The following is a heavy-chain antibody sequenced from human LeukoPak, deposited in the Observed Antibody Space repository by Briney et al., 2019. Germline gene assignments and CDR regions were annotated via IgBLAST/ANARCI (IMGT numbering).Heavy chain of an antibody. J-gene: IGHJ4*02. Sequence: SGGSLRLSCAASRFTFSSYGMHWVRQAPGKGLEWVAVISYDGSNKFYADSVRGRFTISRDNSKNTLFLQMNSLRPEDTAVYYCARGPDYDILADYFDYWGQGTLVTVSS. CDR2: ISYDGSNK. V-gene: IGHV3-30*19. CDR1: RFTFSSYG. D-gene: IGHD3-9*01. CDR3: ARGPDYDILADYFDY.